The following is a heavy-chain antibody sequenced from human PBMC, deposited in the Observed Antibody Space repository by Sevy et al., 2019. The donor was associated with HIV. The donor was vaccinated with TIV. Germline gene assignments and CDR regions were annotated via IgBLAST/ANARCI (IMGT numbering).Heavy chain of an antibody. Sequence: GGSLRLSCKASGFIFSRYGVHWVRQAPGKGLEWVASIFNDGKTKYYGDPVKGRFTISRDDSKNTLYLQMDILRAEDTAVYYCARESGSDWYLDYWGQGTLVTVSS. D-gene: IGHD2-21*02. CDR2: IFNDGKTK. CDR1: GFIFSRYG. V-gene: IGHV3-33*01. CDR3: ARESGSDWYLDY. J-gene: IGHJ4*02.